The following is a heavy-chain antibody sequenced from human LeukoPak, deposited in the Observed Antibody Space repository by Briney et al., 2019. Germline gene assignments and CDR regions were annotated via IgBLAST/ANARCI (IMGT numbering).Heavy chain of an antibody. CDR2: IYYSGST. CDR1: GGSISSYY. Sequence: PSETLSLTCTVSGGSISSYYWSWIRQPPGKGLEWIGYIYYSGSTNYNPSLKSRVTISIDTSKNQFSLKLRSVTAADTAVYYCARESTNWFDPWGQGTLVTVSS. J-gene: IGHJ5*02. CDR3: ARESTNWFDP. V-gene: IGHV4-59*01.